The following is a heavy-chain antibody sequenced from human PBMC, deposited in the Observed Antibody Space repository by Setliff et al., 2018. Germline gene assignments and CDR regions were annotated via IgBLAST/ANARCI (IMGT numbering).Heavy chain of an antibody. J-gene: IGHJ4*02. CDR1: GFTFSNYE. V-gene: IGHV3-7*03. CDR3: ARVLYSSGWYRSFDY. Sequence: PGESLKISCVASGFTFSNYEFNWVRQAPGKGLEWVANIKPDGSERYYVDSVKGRFTISRDNAKNSLYLQMNSLRVEDTAVYYCARVLYSSGWYRSFDYWGQGTLVTVS. D-gene: IGHD6-19*01. CDR2: IKPDGSER.